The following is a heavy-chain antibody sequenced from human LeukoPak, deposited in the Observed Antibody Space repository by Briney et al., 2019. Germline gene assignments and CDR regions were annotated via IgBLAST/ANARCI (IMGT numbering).Heavy chain of an antibody. Sequence: PGGSLRLSCAASGFTFSSYAMSWVRQAPGKGLEWVSGINWNGGSTGYADSVKGRFTISRDNAKNSLYLQMNSLRAEDTALYYCAREYQVGSGYYYAPFWRAFDIWGQGTMVTVSS. CDR2: INWNGGST. J-gene: IGHJ3*02. CDR1: GFTFSSYA. D-gene: IGHD3-22*01. V-gene: IGHV3-20*04. CDR3: AREYQVGSGYYYAPFWRAFDI.